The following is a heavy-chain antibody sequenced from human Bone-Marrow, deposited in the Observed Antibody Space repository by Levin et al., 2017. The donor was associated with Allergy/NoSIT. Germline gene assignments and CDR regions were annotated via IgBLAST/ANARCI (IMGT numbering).Heavy chain of an antibody. V-gene: IGHV3-49*03. CDR2: IRSKAYGGTT. Sequence: GGSLRLSCTASGFTFGDYAMSWFRQAPGKGLEWVGFIRSKAYGGTTEYAASVKGRFTISRDDSKSIAYLQMNSLKTEDTAVYYCTRGRNYDFWSGSQNFDYWGQGTLVTVSS. CDR1: GFTFGDYA. CDR3: TRGRNYDFWSGSQNFDY. J-gene: IGHJ4*02. D-gene: IGHD3-3*01.